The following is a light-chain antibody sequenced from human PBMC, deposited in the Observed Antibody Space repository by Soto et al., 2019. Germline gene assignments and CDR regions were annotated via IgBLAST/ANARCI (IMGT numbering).Light chain of an antibody. Sequence: EIVLTQSPATLSLSPGERATLSCRASQSVSSSLAWYQQKPGQSPRLLIYDASNRASGIPARFSGSGSGTDFTLTISSLEPEYFAVYYCQQRSNWPLTFGGGTKVEIK. CDR1: QSVSSS. J-gene: IGKJ4*01. CDR3: QQRSNWPLT. V-gene: IGKV3-11*01. CDR2: DAS.